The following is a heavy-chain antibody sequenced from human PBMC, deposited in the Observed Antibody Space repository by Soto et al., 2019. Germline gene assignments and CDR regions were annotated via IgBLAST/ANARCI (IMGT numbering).Heavy chain of an antibody. CDR2: IIATGGT. Sequence: EVQLLESGGGLVQPGGTLRLSCAASGFTFTNYAMTWVRQAPGRGLEWVSTIIATGGTFYGYTVKGRFTISRDNSRSTLYLQMNSLRADDAAIYYCARTDKFTSHSRGWVNRFDFWGQGTLVTVSS. J-gene: IGHJ4*02. CDR1: GFTFTNYA. V-gene: IGHV3-23*01. CDR3: ARTDKFTSHSRGWVNRFDF. D-gene: IGHD6-19*01.